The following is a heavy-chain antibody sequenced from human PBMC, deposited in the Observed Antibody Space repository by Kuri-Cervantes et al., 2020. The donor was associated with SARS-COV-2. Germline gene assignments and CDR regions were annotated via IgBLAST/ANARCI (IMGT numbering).Heavy chain of an antibody. Sequence: LRLSCAISGDSVSSNSAAWNWIRQSPSRGLEWLGRTYYRSKWYNDYAVSVKSRITINPDTSKNQFSLKLSSVTAADTAVYYCARGANYYDSSGYYYWGQGTLVTVSS. V-gene: IGHV6-1*01. CDR3: ARGANYYDSSGYYY. CDR2: TYYRSKWYN. D-gene: IGHD3-22*01. CDR1: GDSVSSNSAA. J-gene: IGHJ4*02.